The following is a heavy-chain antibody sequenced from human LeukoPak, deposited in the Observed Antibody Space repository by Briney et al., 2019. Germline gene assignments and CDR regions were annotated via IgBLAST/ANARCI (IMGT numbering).Heavy chain of an antibody. V-gene: IGHV1-69*04. Sequence: SVKVSCKASGYTFTSYYMHWVRQAPGQGLEWMGRIIPILGIANYAQKFQGRVTITADKSTSTAYMELSSLRSEDTAVYYCARDRVTSAAHYYYYGMDVWGQGTTVTVSS. CDR3: ARDRVTSAAHYYYYGMDV. CDR2: IIPILGIA. CDR1: GYTFTSYY. J-gene: IGHJ6*02. D-gene: IGHD2-21*02.